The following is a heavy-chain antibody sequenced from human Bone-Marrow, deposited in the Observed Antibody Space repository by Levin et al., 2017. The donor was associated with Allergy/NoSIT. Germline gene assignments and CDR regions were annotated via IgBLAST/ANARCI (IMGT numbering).Heavy chain of an antibody. CDR1: GYTFSQYW. CDR2: IDPADSDT. Sequence: RGESLKISCKGSGYTFSQYWVGWVRQMPGKGLEWMGIIDPADSDTKYSPSFKGQVTISVDKSINTAYLQWSSLKASDTAMYYCARHQRQRLTVSPFGFWGQGTLVTVSS. V-gene: IGHV5-51*01. J-gene: IGHJ4*02. D-gene: IGHD1-1*01. CDR3: ARHQRQRLTVSPFGF.